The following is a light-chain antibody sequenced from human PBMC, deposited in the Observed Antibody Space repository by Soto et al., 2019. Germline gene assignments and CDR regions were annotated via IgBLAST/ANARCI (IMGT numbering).Light chain of an antibody. CDR1: SSDVGSYNL. V-gene: IGLV2-23*02. CDR3: CSYAGSSTFRV. J-gene: IGLJ3*02. CDR2: EVS. Sequence: QSVLTQPASVSGSPGQSITISCTGTSSDVGSYNLVSWYQQHPGKAPKLMIYEVSKRPSGVSNRFSGSKSGNPASLTISGLQAEDEADYYCCSYAGSSTFRVFGGGTKLTVL.